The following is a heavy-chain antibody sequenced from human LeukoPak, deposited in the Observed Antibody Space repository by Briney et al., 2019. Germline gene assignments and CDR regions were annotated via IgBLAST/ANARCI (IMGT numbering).Heavy chain of an antibody. CDR2: IYYSGSA. Sequence: SETLSLTCTVSGGSISSGDHYWSWIRHPPGKGLEWIGYIYYSGSAYYNPSLKSRVTISVDTSKNQFSLKLSSVTAADTAVYYCARGLARFHGSASDYWGQGALVTVSS. V-gene: IGHV4-30-4*01. J-gene: IGHJ4*02. CDR1: GGSISSGDHY. D-gene: IGHD2-2*03. CDR3: ARGLARFHGSASDY.